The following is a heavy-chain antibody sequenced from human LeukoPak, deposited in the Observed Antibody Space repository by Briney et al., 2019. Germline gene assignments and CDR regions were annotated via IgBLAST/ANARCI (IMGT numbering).Heavy chain of an antibody. CDR1: GFTFSSYW. D-gene: IGHD6-13*01. CDR3: ARDSSSWGKNVWFDP. CDR2: IKQDGSEK. Sequence: GGSLRLSCAASGFTFSSYWMSWVRQAPGKGLEWVANIKQDGSEKYYVDSVKGRFTISRDNAKNSLYLQMNSLRAEDTAVYYCARDSSSWGKNVWFDPWGQGTLVTVSS. J-gene: IGHJ5*02. V-gene: IGHV3-7*01.